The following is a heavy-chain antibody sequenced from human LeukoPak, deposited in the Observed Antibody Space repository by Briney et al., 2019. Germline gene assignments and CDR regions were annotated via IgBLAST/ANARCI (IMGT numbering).Heavy chain of an antibody. D-gene: IGHD3-22*01. CDR2: IYYSGST. Sequence: SETLSLTCTVSGGSISSSSYYWGWIRQPPGKGLEWIGSIYYSGSTYYNPSLKSRVTISVDTSKNQFSLKLSSVTAADTAVYYCARRLTMKGAWGFWGQGTLVTVSS. J-gene: IGHJ4*02. CDR3: ARRLTMKGAWGF. CDR1: GGSISSSSYY. V-gene: IGHV4-39*01.